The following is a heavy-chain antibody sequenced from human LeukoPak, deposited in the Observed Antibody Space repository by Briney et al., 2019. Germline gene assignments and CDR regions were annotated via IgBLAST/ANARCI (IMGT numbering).Heavy chain of an antibody. D-gene: IGHD6-19*01. CDR3: ARGVPVAGTIGFDY. CDR1: GYIFTRYG. CDR2: ISALYGNT. J-gene: IGHJ4*02. V-gene: IGHV1-18*01. Sequence: ASVKVSCKASGYIFTRYGISWVRQAPGQGLEWMGWISALYGNTNYAQKFQGRVTMTRDTSISTAYMELSRPRSDDTAVYYCARGVPVAGTIGFDYWGQGTLVTVSS.